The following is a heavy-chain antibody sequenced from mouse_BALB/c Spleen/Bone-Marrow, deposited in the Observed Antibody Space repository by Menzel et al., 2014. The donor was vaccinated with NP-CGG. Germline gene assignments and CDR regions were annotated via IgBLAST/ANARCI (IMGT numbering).Heavy chain of an antibody. J-gene: IGHJ2*01. CDR1: GFTFTDYY. CDR2: IRNKAYSYTT. CDR3: ARDMGGLLFDY. Sequence: EVQGVESGGGLVQPGGSLRLSCATSGFTFTDYYMNWVRPPPGKALEWLGFIRNKAYSYTTEYSASVKGRFTISRDNSQSILYLQMNTLRAEDSATYYCARDMGGLLFDYWGQGTTLTVSS. V-gene: IGHV7-3*02. D-gene: IGHD2-3*01.